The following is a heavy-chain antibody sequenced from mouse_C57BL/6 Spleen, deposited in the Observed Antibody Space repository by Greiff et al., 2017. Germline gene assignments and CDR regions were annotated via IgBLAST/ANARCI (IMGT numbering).Heavy chain of an antibody. CDR2: ISGGGGNT. V-gene: IGHV5-9*01. CDR1: GFTFSSYT. Sequence: EVNVVESGGGFVKPGGSLKLSCAASGFTFSSYTMSWVRQTPEKRLEWVATISGGGGNTYYPDSVKGRFTISRDNAKNTLYLQMSSLRSEDTALYYCARHNWEDYFDNGGQGTTLTVSS. D-gene: IGHD4-1*01. CDR3: ARHNWEDYFDN. J-gene: IGHJ2*01.